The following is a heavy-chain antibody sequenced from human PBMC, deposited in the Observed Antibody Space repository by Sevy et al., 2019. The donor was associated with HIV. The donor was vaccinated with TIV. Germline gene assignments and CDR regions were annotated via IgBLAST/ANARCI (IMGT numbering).Heavy chain of an antibody. Sequence: SETLSLTCTVSGGSITSLYWNWIRQPPGKGLEWIANIYYNGNINYNPSLKSRVTLSLDTSKNQSSLRLSSVLGADTAMYYCAGENAWGRGYSWGQGTLVTVSS. V-gene: IGHV4-59*08. CDR1: GGSITSLY. CDR2: IYYNGNI. J-gene: IGHJ4*02. D-gene: IGHD1-26*01. CDR3: AGENAWGRGYS.